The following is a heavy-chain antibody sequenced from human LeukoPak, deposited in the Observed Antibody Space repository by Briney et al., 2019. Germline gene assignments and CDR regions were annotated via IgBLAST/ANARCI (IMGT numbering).Heavy chain of an antibody. CDR3: AREQRGYSYYYGMDV. CDR1: GGSISSGGYY. Sequence: SETLSLTCTVSGGSISSGGYYWSWIRQHPGKGLEWIGYIYYSGSTYYNPSLKSRVTISVDTSKNQFSLKLSSVTAADTAVYYCAREQRGYSYYYGMDVWGQGTTVTVSS. J-gene: IGHJ6*02. V-gene: IGHV4-31*03. CDR2: IYYSGST. D-gene: IGHD5-24*01.